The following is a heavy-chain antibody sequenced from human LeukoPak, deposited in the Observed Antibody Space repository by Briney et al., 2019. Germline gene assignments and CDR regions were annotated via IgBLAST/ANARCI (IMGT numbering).Heavy chain of an antibody. Sequence: GGSLRLSCSASGFTFSSYAMYWVRQAPGKGLVWVSRIKSDGSTTTYADSVKGRFTISRDNAKNTLYLQMNSLRAEDTAVYYCARVVDTHFDYWGQGTLVTVSS. J-gene: IGHJ4*02. CDR1: GFTFSSYA. CDR2: IKSDGSTT. CDR3: ARVVDTHFDY. V-gene: IGHV3-74*01. D-gene: IGHD5-18*01.